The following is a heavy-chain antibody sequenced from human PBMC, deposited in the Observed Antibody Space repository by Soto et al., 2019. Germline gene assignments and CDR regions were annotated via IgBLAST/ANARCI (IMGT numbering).Heavy chain of an antibody. CDR1: SGSVSNSSW. Sequence: SETLSLTCVFSSGSVSNSSWWSWVRQPPGKGLEWIGEIYHTGTTNYNPSLKSRVTMSVDKSKNQFSLKLSSVTAADTAVYYCARGPELVPFDYWGQGTLVTVSS. J-gene: IGHJ4*02. CDR3: ARGPELVPFDY. V-gene: IGHV4-4*02. D-gene: IGHD6-13*01. CDR2: IYHTGTT.